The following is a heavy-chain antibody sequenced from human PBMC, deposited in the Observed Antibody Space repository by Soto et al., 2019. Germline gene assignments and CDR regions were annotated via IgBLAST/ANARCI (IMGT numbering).Heavy chain of an antibody. CDR2: TCYRSRWYI. Sequence: QVQLQQSGPGLVKPSQPLSVTCIISGASVSSNSVGWHWIRQSPSRGLEWLGRTCYRSRWYIDYAPFVKSRITIKTDTSKNQFTLQLTSVTREDTAVYSCASSYRYAYDYWGRGALVTVSS. CDR1: GASVSSNSVG. J-gene: IGHJ4*02. CDR3: ASSYRYAYDY. V-gene: IGHV6-1*01. D-gene: IGHD5-18*01.